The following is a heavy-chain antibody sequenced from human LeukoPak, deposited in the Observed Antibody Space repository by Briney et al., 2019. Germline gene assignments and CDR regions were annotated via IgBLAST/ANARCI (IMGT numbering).Heavy chain of an antibody. Sequence: GASVKVSCKASGYTFTSYYMHWVRQAPGQGLEWMGIINPSGGSTSYAQKFQGRVTMTEDTSTDTAYMELSSLRSEDTAVYYCATVPPIGGSGYYIYFQHWGQGTLVTVSS. V-gene: IGHV1-46*01. D-gene: IGHD3-3*01. CDR3: ATVPPIGGSGYYIYFQH. J-gene: IGHJ1*01. CDR1: GYTFTSYY. CDR2: INPSGGST.